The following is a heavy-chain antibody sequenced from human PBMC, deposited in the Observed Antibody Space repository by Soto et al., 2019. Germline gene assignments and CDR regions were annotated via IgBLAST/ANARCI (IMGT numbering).Heavy chain of an antibody. CDR1: GFTFGTYT. J-gene: IGHJ4*02. D-gene: IGHD3-9*01. CDR2: LGGGGDT. Sequence: PGGSLRLSCAASGFTFGTYTMNWVRXXPGKGLEWVSALGGGGDTHYAESVKGRFTISRDYSKNILLLQMNSLRDEDSAIYYCTKDRHPDGIWTFDFWGQGTLVTV. V-gene: IGHV3-23*01. CDR3: TKDRHPDGIWTFDF.